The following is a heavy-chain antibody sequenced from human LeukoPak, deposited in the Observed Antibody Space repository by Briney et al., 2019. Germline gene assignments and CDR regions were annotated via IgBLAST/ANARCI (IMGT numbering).Heavy chain of an antibody. CDR2: ISAYNGNT. CDR1: GYTFTSYD. Sequence: GASVKVSCKASGYTFTSYDINWVRQAPGQGLEWMGWISAYNGNTNYAQKLQGRVAMTTDTSTSTAYMELRSLRSDDTAVYYCAREKDDSSGYYFDYWGQGTLVTVSS. CDR3: AREKDDSSGYYFDY. D-gene: IGHD3-22*01. V-gene: IGHV1-18*01. J-gene: IGHJ4*02.